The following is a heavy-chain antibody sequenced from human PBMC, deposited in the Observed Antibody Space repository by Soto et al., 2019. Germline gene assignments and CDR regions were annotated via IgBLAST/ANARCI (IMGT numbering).Heavy chain of an antibody. V-gene: IGHV3-73*02. Sequence: EVQLVESGGGLVQPGGSLKLSCAASGFTFGVSAMHWVRQTSGKGLEWLGRIRSKRNNYATAYAGSVKGRFTISRDDSQSTTYLQMNSLKIEDTAVYYCTRGNCNTSSCHPGGSWGQGTLVTVSS. CDR1: GFTFGVSA. D-gene: IGHD2-2*01. CDR3: TRGNCNTSSCHPGGS. CDR2: IRSKRNNYAT. J-gene: IGHJ4*02.